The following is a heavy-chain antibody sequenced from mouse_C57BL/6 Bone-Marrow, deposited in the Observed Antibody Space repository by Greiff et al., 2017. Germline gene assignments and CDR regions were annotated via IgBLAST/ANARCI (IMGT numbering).Heavy chain of an antibody. V-gene: IGHV1-64*01. Sequence: QVQLQQPGAELVKPGASVKLSCKASGYTFTSYWMHWVKQRPGQGLEWIGMIHPNSGSTNYNEKFKSKATLTVDKSSSTAYMQHSSLTSEDSAVYCCARDDYDWYFGGWGTGTTVTVSS. CDR3: ARDDYDWYFGG. CDR1: GYTFTSYW. J-gene: IGHJ1*03. CDR2: IHPNSGST. D-gene: IGHD2-4*01.